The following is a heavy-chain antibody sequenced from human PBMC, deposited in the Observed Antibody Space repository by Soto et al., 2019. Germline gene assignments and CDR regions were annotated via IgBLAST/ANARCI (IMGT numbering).Heavy chain of an antibody. CDR2: IHGSGSA. V-gene: IGHV4-4*07. D-gene: IGHD6-13*01. J-gene: IGHJ5*02. Sequence: VQLQESGPGLVKPSETLSLTCTVSNGSISNFYWNWIRQSAGKGLEWIGRIHGSGSATYNPSLRSRVTMSVDTSKNQFSLKVNSVTGADTAVYYCARSSHKESWFDPWGQGTLVTVSS. CDR1: NGSISNFY. CDR3: ARSSHKESWFDP.